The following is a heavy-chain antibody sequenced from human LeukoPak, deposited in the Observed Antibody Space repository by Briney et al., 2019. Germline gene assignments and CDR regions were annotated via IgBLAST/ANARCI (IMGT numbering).Heavy chain of an antibody. CDR3: ASSGSYRFDY. CDR2: ISSSSSYK. V-gene: IGHV3-21*01. CDR1: GFTFTIYS. J-gene: IGHJ4*02. D-gene: IGHD1-26*01. Sequence: GGSLRLSCAASGFTFTIYSMNWVRQAPGKGLEWVSSISSSSSYKYYADSVKGRFTISRDNAKNSLYLQMNSLRDEDTAVYYCASSGSYRFDYWGQGTLVTVSS.